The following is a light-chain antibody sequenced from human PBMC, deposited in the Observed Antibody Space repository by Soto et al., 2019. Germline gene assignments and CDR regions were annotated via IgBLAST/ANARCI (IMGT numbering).Light chain of an antibody. CDR2: AAS. Sequence: DIQMTQSPSSLSASVGDRVTITCRASQSISSYLNWYQQKPGKAPKLLIYAASSLQSGVPSRFSGSRSGTDFTLTISRLQPEDFATYYCQQSDNTPWTFGQGTKVEIK. CDR1: QSISSY. V-gene: IGKV1-39*01. CDR3: QQSDNTPWT. J-gene: IGKJ1*01.